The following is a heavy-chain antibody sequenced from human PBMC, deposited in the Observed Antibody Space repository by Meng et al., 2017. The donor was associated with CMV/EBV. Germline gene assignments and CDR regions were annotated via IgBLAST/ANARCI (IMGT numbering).Heavy chain of an antibody. J-gene: IGHJ4*02. Sequence: GESLKISCAASGFTLSSYWVHWVRQVPGKGLVWVSRINSDDSTTTYADSVKGRFTISRDNAKKTLYLQMNSLRADDTAVYYCASGGGSYYGYWGQGTLVTVSS. D-gene: IGHD1-26*01. CDR2: INSDDSTT. V-gene: IGHV3-74*03. CDR1: GFTLSSYW. CDR3: ASGGGSYYGY.